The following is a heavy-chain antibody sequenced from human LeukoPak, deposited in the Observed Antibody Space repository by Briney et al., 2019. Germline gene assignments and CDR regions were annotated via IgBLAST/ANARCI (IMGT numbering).Heavy chain of an antibody. Sequence: GESLKISCEASGYSFNTYWIGWVRQMPGKGLEYMGMIYPGDSDTKYSPSFEGQVTISADKSLNTAYLQWSSLKASDTAMYYCARQSEMGVDYWGQGTLVTVSS. J-gene: IGHJ4*02. CDR1: GYSFNTYW. CDR3: ARQSEMGVDY. D-gene: IGHD3-16*01. V-gene: IGHV5-51*01. CDR2: IYPGDSDT.